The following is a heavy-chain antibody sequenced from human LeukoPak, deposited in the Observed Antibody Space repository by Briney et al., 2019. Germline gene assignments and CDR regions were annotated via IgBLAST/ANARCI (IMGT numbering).Heavy chain of an antibody. CDR1: GYSFTSYY. CDR2: INPSGGST. D-gene: IGHD3-22*01. Sequence: GASVKVSCKASGYSFTSYYLHWVRQAPGQGLEWMGVINPSGGSTNYAQKFQGRVTMTSDTSTGTVYMELSSLRSEDTAVYFCARDRDPYYDSTGYYYDHWGQGTLVTVSS. CDR3: ARDRDPYYDSTGYYYDH. J-gene: IGHJ4*02. V-gene: IGHV1-46*01.